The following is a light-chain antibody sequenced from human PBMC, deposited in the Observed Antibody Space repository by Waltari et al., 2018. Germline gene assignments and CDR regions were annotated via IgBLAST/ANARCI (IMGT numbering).Light chain of an antibody. V-gene: IGLV2-14*03. J-gene: IGLJ1*01. CDR2: HVT. Sequence: QSALTQPASVSGSPGQSITISCTGTSNDVGGYNSISWYQQHPGKAPKLIIYHVTTRPSGGSDRFSGSKSGNTASLTISGLQAEDEADYYCCSYARSNTYVFGTGTKVTVL. CDR3: CSYARSNTYV. CDR1: SNDVGGYNS.